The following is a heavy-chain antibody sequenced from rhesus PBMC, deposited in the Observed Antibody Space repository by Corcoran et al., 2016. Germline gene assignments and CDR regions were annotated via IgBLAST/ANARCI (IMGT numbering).Heavy chain of an antibody. CDR1: GGSISGGYD. Sequence: QVQLQESGPGVVKPSETLSLTCAVSGGSISGGYDWSWIRQPPGKGLEWIGYIYGSSGSTNYNPSLQNRVTISKDASKNEFSLKLSSVTAADTAVYYCARRTGYYTPFHYWGQGVLVTVSS. V-gene: IGHV4-76*01. CDR2: IYGSSGST. J-gene: IGHJ4*01. CDR3: ARRTGYYTPFHY. D-gene: IGHD3-3*01.